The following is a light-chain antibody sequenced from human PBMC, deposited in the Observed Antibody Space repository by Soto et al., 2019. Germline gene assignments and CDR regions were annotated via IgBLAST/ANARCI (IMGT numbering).Light chain of an antibody. Sequence: EIVMTQSPATQSVSPGERATLSCRASQSVSSNLAWYQQKPGQAPRLLIYGASTRATGIPARFNGSGSGTEFTLTISSLQSEDFAVYCCQQYNDWPQTFGQGTKLEIK. CDR2: GAS. CDR1: QSVSSN. J-gene: IGKJ2*01. CDR3: QQYNDWPQT. V-gene: IGKV3-15*01.